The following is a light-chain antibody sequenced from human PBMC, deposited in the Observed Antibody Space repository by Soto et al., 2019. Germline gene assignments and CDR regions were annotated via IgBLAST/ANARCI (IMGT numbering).Light chain of an antibody. CDR3: AAWDDSLSGLV. V-gene: IGLV1-44*01. CDR1: SSNVGINT. J-gene: IGLJ3*02. Sequence: QSVLTQPPSTSATPGQRVTISCSGSSSNVGINTVSWYQQVPGTAPRLLIYTNDQRPSGVPGRFSGSKSGTSASLAIGGLQSEDEADYYCAAWDDSLSGLVFGGGTKSPS. CDR2: TND.